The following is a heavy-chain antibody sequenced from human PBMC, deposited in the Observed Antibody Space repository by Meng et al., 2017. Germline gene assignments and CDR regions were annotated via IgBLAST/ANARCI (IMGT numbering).Heavy chain of an antibody. CDR1: GFTFSSYW. D-gene: IGHD2-15*01. V-gene: IGHV3-30*03. Sequence: GGSLRLSCAASGFTFSSYWMSWVRQAPGKGLEWVAVISYDESNKYYADSVKGRFTNSRDNSKNTLYLQMNSLRAEDTAVYYCAREGYCSGGSCYSYYYYGMDVWGQGTTVTVSS. CDR3: AREGYCSGGSCYSYYYYGMDV. CDR2: ISYDESNK. J-gene: IGHJ6*02.